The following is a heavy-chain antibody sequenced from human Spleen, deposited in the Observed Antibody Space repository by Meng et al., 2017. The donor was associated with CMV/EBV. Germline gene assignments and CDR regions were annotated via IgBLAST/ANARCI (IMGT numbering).Heavy chain of an antibody. J-gene: IGHJ4*02. CDR3: ARQLAPNWADMTENFDY. Sequence: SETLSLTCSVSGASINTENYYWGWIRQPPGKGLEWVGRAHYSGSTNSNPSLGGRVTISADTSNNQFSLRLHSVTAADTAVYYCARQLAPNWADMTENFDYWGQGALVTVSS. CDR1: GASINTENYY. CDR2: AHYSGST. V-gene: IGHV4-39*01. D-gene: IGHD7-27*01.